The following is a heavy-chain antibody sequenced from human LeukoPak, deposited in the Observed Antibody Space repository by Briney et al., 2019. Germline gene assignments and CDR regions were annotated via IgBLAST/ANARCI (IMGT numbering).Heavy chain of an antibody. CDR2: IYYSGST. D-gene: IGHD1-14*01. CDR3: ARSGPALWFDP. J-gene: IGHJ5*02. V-gene: IGHV4-59*02. CDR1: GFTVSSNY. Sequence: GSLRLSCAASGFTVSSNYMSWVRQAPGKGLEWIGYIYYSGSTNYNPSLKSRVTISVDTSKNQFSLKLSSVTAADTAVYYCARSGPALWFDPWGQGTLVTVPS.